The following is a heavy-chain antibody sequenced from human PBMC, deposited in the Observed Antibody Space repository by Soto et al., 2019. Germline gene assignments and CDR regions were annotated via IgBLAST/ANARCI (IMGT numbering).Heavy chain of an antibody. J-gene: IGHJ4*02. CDR2: ISGSGSGT. CDR1: GFTFSSYS. V-gene: IGHV3-23*01. CDR3: AKDKMTSSSSGRAFDY. Sequence: GGSLRLSCAASGFTFSSYSIYWVRQAPGKGLEWVSGISGSGSGTYYADSVKGRFTISRDNSKNTLYLQMNSLRAEDTAVYYCAKDKMTSSSSGRAFDYWGQGTLVTVSS. D-gene: IGHD6-6*01.